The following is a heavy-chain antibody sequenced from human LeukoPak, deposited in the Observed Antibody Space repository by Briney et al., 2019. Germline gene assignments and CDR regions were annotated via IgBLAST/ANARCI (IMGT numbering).Heavy chain of an antibody. CDR1: GGSISSSSYY. CDR3: ARFSSSSSYFDY. V-gene: IGHV4-39*01. J-gene: IGHJ4*02. Sequence: PSVTLSLTCTVSGGSISSSSYYWGSIRQPPGKGLEWIGSIYYSGSTYYNPSLKSRVTISVDTSKNQFSLKLSSVTAADTAVYYCARFSSSSSYFDYWGQGTLVTVSS. D-gene: IGHD6-13*01. CDR2: IYYSGST.